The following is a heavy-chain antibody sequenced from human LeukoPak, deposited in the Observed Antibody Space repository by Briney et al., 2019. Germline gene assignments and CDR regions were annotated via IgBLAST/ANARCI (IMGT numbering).Heavy chain of an antibody. Sequence: GASVKVSCKASGYTFTGYYMHWVRQAPGQGLEWMGWINPNSGDTNYAQKFQGRVTMTRDTSISTAYMELSRLRSDDTAVYYCARIWLSNWFDPWGQGTLVTVSS. D-gene: IGHD3-9*01. CDR1: GYTFTGYY. CDR3: ARIWLSNWFDP. V-gene: IGHV1-2*02. CDR2: INPNSGDT. J-gene: IGHJ5*02.